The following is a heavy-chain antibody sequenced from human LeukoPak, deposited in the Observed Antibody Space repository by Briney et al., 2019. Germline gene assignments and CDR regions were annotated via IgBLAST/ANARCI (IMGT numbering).Heavy chain of an antibody. CDR2: IYWSSSGT. D-gene: IGHD3-10*01. CDR1: GFNSEDHA. Sequence: HAGGSLRLSCVVSGFNSEDHAMHWVRQAPGKGLEWVSGIYWSSSGTGYADSVKGRFTVSRDSAKNSLYLQMNSLRPEDTALYYCVKDMNPGGADVWGQGTTVTVS. CDR3: VKDMNPGGADV. V-gene: IGHV3-9*02. J-gene: IGHJ6*02.